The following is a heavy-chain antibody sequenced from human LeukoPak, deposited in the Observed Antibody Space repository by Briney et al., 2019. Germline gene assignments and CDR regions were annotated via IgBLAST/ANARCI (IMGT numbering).Heavy chain of an antibody. CDR3: AVDRGPRGTYGMDV. Sequence: SETLSLTFSVSGGSISSGGSYWSWIRQPPGKGLEWIGYIYYSGSTNYNPSLKNRLTISVDTSKNQFSLKLDFVTAADTAVYYCAVDRGPRGTYGMDVWGQGTTVTVSS. D-gene: IGHD3-16*01. CDR1: GGSISSGGSY. J-gene: IGHJ6*02. CDR2: IYYSGST. V-gene: IGHV4-61*08.